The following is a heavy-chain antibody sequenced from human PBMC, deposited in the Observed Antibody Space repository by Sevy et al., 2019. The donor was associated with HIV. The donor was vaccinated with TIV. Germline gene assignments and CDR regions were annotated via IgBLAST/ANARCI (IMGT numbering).Heavy chain of an antibody. D-gene: IGHD6-19*01. V-gene: IGHV3-49*03. J-gene: IGHJ4*02. CDR2: IRSKAYGGTT. CDR1: GFTFGDYA. CDR3: TREDRSEYSSCWYRVFRY. Sequence: GGSLRLSCTASGFTFGDYAMSWFRQAPGKGLEWVGFIRSKAYGGTTEYAASVKGRFTISRDDSKSIAYLQMNSLKTEDTAVYYCTREDRSEYSSCWYRVFRYWGQGTLVTVSS.